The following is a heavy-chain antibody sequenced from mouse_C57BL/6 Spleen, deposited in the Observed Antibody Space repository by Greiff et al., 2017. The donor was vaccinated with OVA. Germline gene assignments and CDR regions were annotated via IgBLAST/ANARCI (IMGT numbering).Heavy chain of an antibody. J-gene: IGHJ4*01. D-gene: IGHD1-3*01. V-gene: IGHV1-39*01. CDR2: INPNYGTT. CDR3: ARGKGKGPYAMDY. Sequence: EVQLQQPGAELVKPGASVKLSCKASGYSFTDYNMNWVKQSNGKSLEWIGVINPNYGTTSYNQKFKGKATLTVDQSSSTAYMQLNSLTSEDSAVYYCARGKGKGPYAMDYWGQGTSVTVSS. CDR1: GYSFTDYN.